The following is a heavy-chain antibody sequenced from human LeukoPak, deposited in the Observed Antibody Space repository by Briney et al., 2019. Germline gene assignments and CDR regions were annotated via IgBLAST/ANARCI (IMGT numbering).Heavy chain of an antibody. V-gene: IGHV4-38-2*02. D-gene: IGHD3-10*01. CDR2: IYHSGTT. CDR3: ARSDGYGLVGI. CDR1: GYSMSSSDY. Sequence: KPSETLSLTCTVSGYSMSSSDYWGWIRQPPGKGLEWIGSIYHSGTTYYDPSLKSRVTISLDTSKNQFSLKLSSVTAADTAVYYCARSDGYGLVGIWGQGTMVTVSS. J-gene: IGHJ3*02.